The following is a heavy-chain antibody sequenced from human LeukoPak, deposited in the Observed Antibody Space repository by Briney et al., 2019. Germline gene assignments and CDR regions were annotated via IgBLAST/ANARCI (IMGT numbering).Heavy chain of an antibody. CDR3: AKPPYYYDSSGYYYDFDY. J-gene: IGHJ4*02. V-gene: IGHV3-23*01. CDR1: GFTFSSYA. D-gene: IGHD3-22*01. Sequence: PGGSLRLSCAAPGFTFSSYAMSWVRQAPGKGLEWVSAISGSGGSTYYADSVKGRFTISRDNSKNTLYLQMNSLRAEDTAVYYCAKPPYYYDSSGYYYDFDYWGQGTLVTVSS. CDR2: ISGSGGST.